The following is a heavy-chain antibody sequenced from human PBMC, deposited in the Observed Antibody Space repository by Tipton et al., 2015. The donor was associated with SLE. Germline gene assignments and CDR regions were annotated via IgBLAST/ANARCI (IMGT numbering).Heavy chain of an antibody. V-gene: IGHV3-23*01. D-gene: IGHD1-7*01. CDR3: AKGGGTTTRALDS. J-gene: IGHJ4*02. CDR2: ISGTADSS. Sequence: SLRLSCTASGFTFGDYAMSWFRQAPGKGLEWVSVISGTADSSGRKYYTDSVKGRFTISRDNSRNTLYLQMNSLRIEETAVYYCAKGGGTTTRALDSWGQGTLVTVSS. CDR1: GFTFGDYA.